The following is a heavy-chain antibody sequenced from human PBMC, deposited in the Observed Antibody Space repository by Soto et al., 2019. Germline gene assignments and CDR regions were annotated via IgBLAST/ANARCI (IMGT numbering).Heavy chain of an antibody. J-gene: IGHJ4*02. CDR1: GFTFDYYW. CDR2: IQNDASLT. D-gene: IGHD6-19*01. CDR3: AKGGRQWLVTSDFNY. V-gene: IGHV3-74*01. Sequence: GGSLRLSCAASGFTFDYYWMHWVRQVPGKGLLWVSHIQNDASLTTYADSVKGRFTISRDSSKNTVSLEMTSLRAEDTAVYYCAKGGRQWLVTSDFNYWGQGALVTVSS.